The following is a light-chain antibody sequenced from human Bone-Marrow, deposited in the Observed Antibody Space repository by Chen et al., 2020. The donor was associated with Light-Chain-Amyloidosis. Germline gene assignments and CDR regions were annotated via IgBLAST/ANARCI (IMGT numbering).Light chain of an antibody. Sequence: SYELTQPPSVSVSPGQTARITCSGDDLPTKYAYWYQQKPGQDPVLVINRDTERPAGISERFTGSRAGTTATLTISGVEAEDEADYHCQSADSSGTYEVIFGGGTKLTVL. CDR3: QSADSSGTYEVI. CDR2: RDT. J-gene: IGLJ2*01. CDR1: DLPTKY. V-gene: IGLV3-25*03.